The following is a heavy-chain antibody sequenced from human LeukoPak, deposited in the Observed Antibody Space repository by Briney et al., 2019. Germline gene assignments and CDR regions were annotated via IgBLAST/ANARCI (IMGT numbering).Heavy chain of an antibody. CDR2: INHSGAT. V-gene: IGHV4-34*01. D-gene: IGHD6-13*01. CDR3: ARGLRAAAGKVLDY. Sequence: SETLSLTCAVYGGSFSGYYWSWIRQSPGKGLEWIGEINHSGATNYNPSLKSRVTISVDTSKNQFSLKLTSVSAADTAVYYCARGLRAAAGKVLDYWGQGTLVTVSS. CDR1: GGSFSGYY. J-gene: IGHJ4*02.